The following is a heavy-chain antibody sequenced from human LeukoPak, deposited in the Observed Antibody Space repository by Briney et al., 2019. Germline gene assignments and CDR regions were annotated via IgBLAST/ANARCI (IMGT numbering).Heavy chain of an antibody. CDR3: AKDGADRPLGN. J-gene: IGHJ4*02. CDR1: GFTFSSFA. V-gene: IGHV3-23*01. D-gene: IGHD6-6*01. CDR2: LSDSGSST. Sequence: PGGSLRLSCAASGFTFSSFAMSWVRQAPGKGLEWVSALSDSGSSTYYADSVKGRFTIYRDNSKNTLYLHMNSLRAEDTAVYHCAKDGADRPLGNWGQGTLVTVSS.